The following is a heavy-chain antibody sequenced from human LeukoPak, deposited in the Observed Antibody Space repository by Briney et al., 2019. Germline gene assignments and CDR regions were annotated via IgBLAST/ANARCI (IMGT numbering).Heavy chain of an antibody. CDR3: ARDVGSSLTLGD. CDR2: ISAYNGNT. V-gene: IGHV1-18*01. J-gene: IGHJ4*02. D-gene: IGHD6-6*01. CDR1: GYTFTSYG. Sequence: ASVNVSCKASGYTFTSYGISWVRQAPGQGLEWMGWISAYNGNTNYAQKLQGRVTITADESTSTAYMELSSLRSEDTAVYYCARDVGSSLTLGDWGQGTLVTVSS.